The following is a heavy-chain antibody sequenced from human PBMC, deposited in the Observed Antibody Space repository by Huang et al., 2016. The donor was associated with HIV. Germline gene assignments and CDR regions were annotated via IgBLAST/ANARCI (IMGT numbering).Heavy chain of an antibody. D-gene: IGHD2-21*01. V-gene: IGHV3-7*01. CDR3: AREIPGGACYYDY. CDR2: IKEDGSDK. Sequence: EVQLVESGGGLVQPGGSLRLSCAASGFTFSNYWMSWVGQAPGKGLEWVANIKEDGSDKYYVDSLKGRFTISRDNAENSLYLQMNSLRAEDTAVYYCAREIPGGACYYDYWGQGTPVTVSS. CDR1: GFTFSNYW. J-gene: IGHJ4*03.